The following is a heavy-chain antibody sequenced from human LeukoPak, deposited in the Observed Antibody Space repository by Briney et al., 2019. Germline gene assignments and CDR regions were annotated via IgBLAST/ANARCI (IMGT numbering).Heavy chain of an antibody. J-gene: IGHJ3*02. D-gene: IGHD5-18*01. CDR2: ISAYNGNT. CDR3: ARESGGGYSYGYIGVGFDI. V-gene: IGHV1-18*01. Sequence: ASVKVSCKASGYTFTSYGISWVRQAPGQGLEWMGWISAYNGNTNYAQKLQGRVTMTTDTSTSTAYMELRSLRSDDTAVYYCARESGGGYSYGYIGVGFDIWGQGTMVTVSS. CDR1: GYTFTSYG.